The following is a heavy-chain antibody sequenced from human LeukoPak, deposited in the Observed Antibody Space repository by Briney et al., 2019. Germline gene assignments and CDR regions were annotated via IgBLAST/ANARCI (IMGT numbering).Heavy chain of an antibody. CDR1: GGSFSGHY. J-gene: IGHJ6*03. V-gene: IGHV4-34*01. CDR3: ARTTEGGYTYGYFYYYYMDV. Sequence: PSETLSLTCAVYGGSFSGHYWNWIRQPPGKGLEWIGEINHSGSTNYNPSLKSRVTISVDTSKNQFSLKLSSVTAADTAVYYCARTTEGGYTYGYFYYYYMDVWGKGTTVTISS. D-gene: IGHD5-18*01. CDR2: INHSGST.